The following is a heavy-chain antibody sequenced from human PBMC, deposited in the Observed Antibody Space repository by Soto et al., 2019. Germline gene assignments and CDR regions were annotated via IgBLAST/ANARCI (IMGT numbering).Heavy chain of an antibody. CDR2: IYYSGST. CDR3: ARAAYRYGYREDE. CDR1: VAPISSGIYY. Sequence: VRLRESGPEWLKLSRTFSLPALALVAPISSGIYYGGWFGKPPGKGLEWIGYIYYSGSTYNNPSLKSRVTISVDTSKNQFSLKLSSVTAADTAVYYCARAAYRYGYREDEWGQGTLVTVSS. D-gene: IGHD5-18*01. J-gene: IGHJ4*02. V-gene: IGHV4-30-4*01.